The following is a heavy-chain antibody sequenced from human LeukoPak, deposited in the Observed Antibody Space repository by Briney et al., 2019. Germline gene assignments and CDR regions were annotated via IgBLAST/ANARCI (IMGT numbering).Heavy chain of an antibody. D-gene: IGHD2-2*01. CDR2: NIPIFGTA. CDR3: ARGIVVPAAMGADY. CDR1: GGTFSSYA. J-gene: IGHJ4*02. Sequence: SVKVSCKASGGTFSSYAISWVRQAPGQGLEWMGGNIPIFGTANYAQKFQGRVTITTDESTSTAYMELSSLSSEDTAVYYCARGIVVPAAMGADYWGQGTLVTVSS. V-gene: IGHV1-69*05.